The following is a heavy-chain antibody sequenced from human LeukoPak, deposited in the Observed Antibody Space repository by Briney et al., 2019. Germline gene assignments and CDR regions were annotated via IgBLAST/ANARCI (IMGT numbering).Heavy chain of an antibody. V-gene: IGHV4-38-2*02. CDR3: VRYCSSTTCYTRAVDY. Sequence: SETLSLTCTVSGYSITSGYNRAWIRQPPGKVLEWIGSIYHSGSAYYNPSLKSRVTISVDTSKNQFSLKLSSVTAADTAVYYCVRYCSSTTCYTRAVDYWGQGTLVTVSS. CDR2: IYHSGSA. J-gene: IGHJ4*02. CDR1: GYSITSGYN. D-gene: IGHD2-2*02.